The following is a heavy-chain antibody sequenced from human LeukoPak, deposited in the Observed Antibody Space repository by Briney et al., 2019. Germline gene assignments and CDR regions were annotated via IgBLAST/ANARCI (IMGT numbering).Heavy chain of an antibody. Sequence: GGSLRLSCAASGFTFSSYAMSWVRQAPGKGLEWVSAISGSGGSTYYADSVKGRFTISRDNSKNTLYLHMNSLRAEDTAVYYCAKDQGRWLQQYYFDYWGQGTLVTVSS. D-gene: IGHD5-24*01. CDR1: GFTFSSYA. V-gene: IGHV3-23*01. J-gene: IGHJ4*02. CDR2: ISGSGGST. CDR3: AKDQGRWLQQYYFDY.